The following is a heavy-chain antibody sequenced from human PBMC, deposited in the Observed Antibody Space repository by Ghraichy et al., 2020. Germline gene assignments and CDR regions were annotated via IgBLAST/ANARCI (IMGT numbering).Heavy chain of an antibody. D-gene: IGHD3-10*01. V-gene: IGHV4-34*01. CDR3: ARGEYYYGSGSPVGY. J-gene: IGHJ4*02. CDR2: INHSGST. Sequence: SETLSLTCAVYGGSFSGYYWSWIRQPPGKGLEWIGEINHSGSTNYNPSLKSRVTISVDTSKNQFSLKLSSVTAADTAVYYCARGEYYYGSGSPVGYWGQGTLVTVSS. CDR1: GGSFSGYY.